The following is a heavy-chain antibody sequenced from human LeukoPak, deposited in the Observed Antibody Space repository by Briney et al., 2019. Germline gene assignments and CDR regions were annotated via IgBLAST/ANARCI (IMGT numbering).Heavy chain of an antibody. D-gene: IGHD1-14*01. J-gene: IGHJ4*02. CDR1: GFTFSNYG. CDR2: IRYDGNNK. Sequence: GGSLRLSCGASGFTFSNYGMLWVRQAPGKGLDWVAFIRYDGNNKLYADSVKGRLTISRDNSKHTLYLHINSLRAEDTAVYYCVKDNPLDYWGQGTLVIVSS. CDR3: VKDNPLDY. V-gene: IGHV3-30*02.